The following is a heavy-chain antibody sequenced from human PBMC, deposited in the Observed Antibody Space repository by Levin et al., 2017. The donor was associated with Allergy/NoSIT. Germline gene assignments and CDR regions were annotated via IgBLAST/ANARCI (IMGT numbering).Heavy chain of an antibody. D-gene: IGHD1-1*01. CDR2: IYPGDSDT. CDR1: GYSFTSYW. V-gene: IGHV5-51*01. CDR3: ARRGTWDYYYYMDV. Sequence: KVSCQGSGYSFTSYWIGWVRQMPGKGLEWMGIIYPGDSDTRYSPSFQGQVTISADKSISTAYLQWSSLKASATAIYYCARRGTWDYYYYMDVWGKGTTVTVSS. J-gene: IGHJ6*03.